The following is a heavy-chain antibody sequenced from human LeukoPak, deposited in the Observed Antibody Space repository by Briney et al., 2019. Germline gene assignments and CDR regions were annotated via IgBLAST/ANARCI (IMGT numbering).Heavy chain of an antibody. Sequence: PGGSLRLSCAASGFSFSSYGMHWVRQAPGKGLEWVAGISWNSGSIAYADSVKGRFNISRDNAKNSLYLQMNSLRAEDTAVYYCAELGITMIGGVWGKGTTVTISS. V-gene: IGHV3-9*01. J-gene: IGHJ6*04. CDR3: AELGITMIGGV. CDR1: GFSFSSYG. CDR2: ISWNSGSI. D-gene: IGHD3-10*02.